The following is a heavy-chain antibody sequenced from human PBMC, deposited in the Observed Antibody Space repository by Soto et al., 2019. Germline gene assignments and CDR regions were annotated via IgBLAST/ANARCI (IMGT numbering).Heavy chain of an antibody. J-gene: IGHJ3*02. D-gene: IGHD3-10*01. Sequence: GGSLRLSCVASGFTFKTYSMEWIRQAPGKGLEWVAYVYPGGRRRYYADSVRGRFTISRDDAKNSVHLQMSNLRAEDTAMYYCVREWYGESIWGQGTMVTVSS. CDR3: VREWYGESI. CDR2: VYPGGRRR. V-gene: IGHV3-48*01. CDR1: GFTFKTYS.